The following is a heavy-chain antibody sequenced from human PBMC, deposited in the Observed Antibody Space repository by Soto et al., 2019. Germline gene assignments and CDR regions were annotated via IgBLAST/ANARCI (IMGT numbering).Heavy chain of an antibody. V-gene: IGHV4-59*01. CDR1: GGSISDNY. D-gene: IGHD3-3*01. J-gene: IGHJ6*02. CDR3: ARDSPRTTVFGPFYYYTMDV. CDR2: IFYNGIT. Sequence: SETLSLTCTVSGGSISDNYWIWIRQPPGKGLEWIGYIFYNGITSYSPSLKSRVSISLDTSKNQFSLNLSSVTAADTAVYYCARDSPRTTVFGPFYYYTMDVWGPGTTVTVS.